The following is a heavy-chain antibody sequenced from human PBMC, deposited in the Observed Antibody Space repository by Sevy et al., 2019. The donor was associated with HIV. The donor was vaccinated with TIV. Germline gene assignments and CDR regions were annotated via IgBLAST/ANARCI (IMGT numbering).Heavy chain of an antibody. D-gene: IGHD5-18*01. V-gene: IGHV3-33*01. CDR3: ARDVYSCGYPYYCGMDV. J-gene: IGHJ6*02. Sequence: GGSLRLSCAASGFTFSSYGIHWVRQAPGKGLEWVAVIWYDGSNKYYADSVKGRFTISRDNSKNTLYLQMNSLRAEDTAVYYCARDVYSCGYPYYCGMDVWGQGTTVTVSS. CDR1: GFTFSSYG. CDR2: IWYDGSNK.